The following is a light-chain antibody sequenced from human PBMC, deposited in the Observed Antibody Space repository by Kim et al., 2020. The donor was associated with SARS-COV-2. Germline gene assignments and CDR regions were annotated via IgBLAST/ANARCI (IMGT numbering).Light chain of an antibody. CDR3: QQYVGYSWA. J-gene: IGKJ1*01. CDR1: QSISSW. CDR2: KAS. V-gene: IGKV1-5*03. Sequence: DIQMTQSPSTLSASVGDRVTITCRASQSISSWLAWFQQKPGKAPKLLIYKASSLESGVPSRFSRSGSGTEFTLTISSLQPDDSATYYCQQYVGYSWAFGQGTKVDIK.